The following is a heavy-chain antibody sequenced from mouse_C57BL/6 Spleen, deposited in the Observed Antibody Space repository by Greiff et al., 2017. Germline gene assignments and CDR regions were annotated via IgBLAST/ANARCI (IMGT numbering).Heavy chain of an antibody. J-gene: IGHJ4*01. CDR3: ARDRDDFYAMDY. CDR1: GFTFSSSA. V-gene: IGHV5-4*01. CDR2: ISDGGSYT. Sequence: DVKLVESGGGLVKPGGSLKLSCAASGFTFSSSAMSWVRQTPETRLEWVATISDGGSYTYYPDNVKGRFTISRDNAKNNLYLQMSHLKSEDTAMYYCARDRDDFYAMDYWGQGTSVTVSS.